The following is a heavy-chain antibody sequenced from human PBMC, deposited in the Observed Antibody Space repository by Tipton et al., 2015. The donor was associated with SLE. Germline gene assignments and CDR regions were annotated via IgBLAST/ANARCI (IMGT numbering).Heavy chain of an antibody. V-gene: IGHV4-61*02. Sequence: TLSLTCTVSGGSISSGSYYWSWIRQPAGKGLEWIGRFYTSGSTNYNTTLKSRVTISVDTSKNQFSLKLSSVTAADTAVYYCARHVRVEPHDAFVIWGQGTMVTVSS. CDR1: GGSISSGSYY. J-gene: IGHJ3*02. CDR2: FYTSGST. D-gene: IGHD3-10*02. CDR3: ARHVRVEPHDAFVI.